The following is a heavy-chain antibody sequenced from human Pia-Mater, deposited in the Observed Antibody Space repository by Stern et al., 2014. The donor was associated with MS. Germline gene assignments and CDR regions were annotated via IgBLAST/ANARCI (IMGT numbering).Heavy chain of an antibody. V-gene: IGHV4-30-4*01. CDR2: IHYSGTT. Sequence: QVQLQESGPGLVKPSQTLSLTCAVSGGSISSGEYYWSWIRQSPGKGLEWIGYIHYSGTTYSNPSLKSRVSMSVDTSKNQFSLKLSSVTAADTAVYYCSRDADAYSLVFGYWGRGTLVTVSS. D-gene: IGHD5-24*01. J-gene: IGHJ4*02. CDR3: SRDADAYSLVFGY. CDR1: GGSISSGEYY.